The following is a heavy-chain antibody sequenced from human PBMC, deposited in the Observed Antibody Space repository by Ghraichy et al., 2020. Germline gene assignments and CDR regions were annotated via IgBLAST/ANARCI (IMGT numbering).Heavy chain of an antibody. Sequence: GGSLRLSCAASGFTFSSYAMSWVRQAPVKGLEWVSAISGRGGSTYYADSVKGRFTISRDNSKNTLYLQMNSLRAEDTAVYYYAKGLQILDWLSPYDFWGQGTLVSVSS. CDR2: ISGRGGST. J-gene: IGHJ4*02. CDR1: GFTFSSYA. CDR3: AKGLQILDWLSPYDF. V-gene: IGHV3-23*01. D-gene: IGHD3/OR15-3a*01.